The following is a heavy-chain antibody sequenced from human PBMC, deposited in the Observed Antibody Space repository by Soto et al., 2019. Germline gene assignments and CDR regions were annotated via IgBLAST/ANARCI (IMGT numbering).Heavy chain of an antibody. Sequence: QVPLQESGPGLVRPSQTLSLTCSVSGDSLTIGGHYWTWIGQHPGKGLEWIGYIYHSGSTYYSPSLKSRVTISVDTSENQFSLKLTSMTAADTAVYYCARGGDGFDLWGQGKMVTVSS. CDR2: IYHSGST. CDR1: GDSLTIGGHY. CDR3: ARGGDGFDL. V-gene: IGHV4-31*03. J-gene: IGHJ3*01.